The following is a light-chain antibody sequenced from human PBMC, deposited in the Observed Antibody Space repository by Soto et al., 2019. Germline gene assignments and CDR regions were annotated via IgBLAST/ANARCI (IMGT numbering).Light chain of an antibody. CDR1: QSVSSY. Sequence: EIVMTQSPATLSVSPGEGATLSCRPSQSVSSYLAWYQQKPGQAPRLLIYDASNRATGIPARFSGSGSRTDFTLTISSLEPEDFAVYYCQQRSNWPPTWTFGQGTKVDIK. V-gene: IGKV3-11*01. CDR3: QQRSNWPPTWT. CDR2: DAS. J-gene: IGKJ1*01.